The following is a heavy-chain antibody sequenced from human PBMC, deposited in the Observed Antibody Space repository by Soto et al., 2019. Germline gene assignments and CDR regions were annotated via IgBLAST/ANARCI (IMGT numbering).Heavy chain of an antibody. CDR2: TSYDGNDK. CDR1: GFTFSSYG. CDR3: AKFTFGIGYYYSMDV. D-gene: IGHD3-3*01. Sequence: QVQLVESGGGVVQPGRSLRLSCAASGFTFSSYGMHWVRQAPGKGLEWVAVTSYDGNDKYYADSVKGRFTISRDNSENTLYLQMNRLRAEDTAVYYCAKFTFGIGYYYSMDVWGQGTTVTVSS. J-gene: IGHJ6*02. V-gene: IGHV3-30*18.